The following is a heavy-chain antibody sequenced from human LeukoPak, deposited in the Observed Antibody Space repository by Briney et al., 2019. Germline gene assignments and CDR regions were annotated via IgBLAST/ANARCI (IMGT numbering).Heavy chain of an antibody. J-gene: IGHJ4*02. V-gene: IGHV3-23*01. CDR1: GFTFSSYA. CDR3: ARSVQWLPY. D-gene: IGHD6-19*01. CDR2: ISGSGGST. Sequence: GGSLRLSCAASGFTFSSYAMSWVRQAPGKGLEWVSGISGSGGSTYYADSVKGRFTISRDNAKNSLYLQMNSLRAEDTAVYYCARSVQWLPYWGQGTLVTVSS.